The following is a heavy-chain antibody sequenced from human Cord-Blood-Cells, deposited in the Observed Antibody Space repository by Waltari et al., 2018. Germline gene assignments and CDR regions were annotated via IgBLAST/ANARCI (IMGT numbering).Heavy chain of an antibody. D-gene: IGHD6-19*01. V-gene: IGHV4-4*07. CDR2: IYTSGGT. Sequence: QVQLQESGPGLVKPSETLSLTCTVSGGSISSYYWSWIRQPAGKGLEWIGRIYTSGGTNYNPALKSLGTMSVDTSKNQFSLKLSSVTAADTAVYYCAGSSGWYAFDIWGQGTMVTVSS. CDR3: AGSSGWYAFDI. CDR1: GGSISSYY. J-gene: IGHJ3*02.